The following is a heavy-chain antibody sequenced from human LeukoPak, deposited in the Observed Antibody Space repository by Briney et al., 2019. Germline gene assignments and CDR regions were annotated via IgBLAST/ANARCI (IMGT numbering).Heavy chain of an antibody. Sequence: KPSQTLSLTCTVSGGSISSGSYYWSWIRQPAGKGLEWIGRIYTSESTNYNPSLKSRVTISVDTSKNQFSLKLSSVTAADTAVYYCARVLGSYYGHYYMDVWGKGTTVTVSS. D-gene: IGHD1-26*01. V-gene: IGHV4-61*02. CDR2: IYTSEST. J-gene: IGHJ6*03. CDR1: GGSISSGSYY. CDR3: ARVLGSYYGHYYMDV.